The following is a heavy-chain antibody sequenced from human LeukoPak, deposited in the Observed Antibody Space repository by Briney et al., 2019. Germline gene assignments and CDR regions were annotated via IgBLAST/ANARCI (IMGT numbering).Heavy chain of an antibody. CDR3: ASLDFWSGYYGPPFDY. J-gene: IGHJ4*02. V-gene: IGHV3-7*01. CDR1: GFTFSSYW. CDR2: IKQDGSEK. D-gene: IGHD3-3*01. Sequence: PGGSLRLSCTASGFTFSSYWMSWVRQAPGKGLEWVANIKQDGSEKYYVDSVKGRFTISRDNAKNSLYLQMNSLRAEDTAVYYCASLDFWSGYYGPPFDYWGQGTLVTVSS.